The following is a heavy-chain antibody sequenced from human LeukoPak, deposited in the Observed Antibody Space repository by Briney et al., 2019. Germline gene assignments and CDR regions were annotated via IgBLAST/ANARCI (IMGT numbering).Heavy chain of an antibody. J-gene: IGHJ4*02. CDR1: GGSINNYY. CDR2: IYYSGSN. D-gene: IGHD3-10*01. V-gene: IGHV4-59*12. CDR3: ARFGSYFEY. Sequence: SETLSLTCTVSGGSINNYYWSWIRQPPGKGLEWIGHIYYSGSNKNNPSLKSRVTMTVDTSKSQFSLKLTSVTAADTAMYFCARFGSYFEYWGQGILVTVSS.